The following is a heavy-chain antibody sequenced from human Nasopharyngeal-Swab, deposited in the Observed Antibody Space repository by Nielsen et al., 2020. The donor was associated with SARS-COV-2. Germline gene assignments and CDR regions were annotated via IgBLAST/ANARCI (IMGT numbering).Heavy chain of an antibody. CDR1: GYTFTSYD. CDR3: ARGGYSSIQNYYYYYGMDV. J-gene: IGHJ6*02. Sequence: ASVKVSCKASGYTFTSYDINWVRQATGQGLEWMGWMNPNSGNTGYAQKFQGRVTMTRNTSISTAYMELSSLRSEDTAVYYCARGGYSSIQNYYYYYGMDVWGQGTTVTVSS. CDR2: MNPNSGNT. D-gene: IGHD6-13*01. V-gene: IGHV1-8*01.